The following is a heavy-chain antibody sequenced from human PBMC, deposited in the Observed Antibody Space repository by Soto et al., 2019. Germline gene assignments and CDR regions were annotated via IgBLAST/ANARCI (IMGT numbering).Heavy chain of an antibody. CDR2: IYSTGST. CDR3: GRHHVVGDAFDI. D-gene: IGHD1-26*01. CDR1: GGSISSTSYY. V-gene: IGHV4-39*01. J-gene: IGHJ3*02. Sequence: QLQLQESGPGLVKPSETLSLTCTVSGGSISSTSYYWGWIRQPPGKGLEWIGSIYSTGSTYYNPSLKSRVTISVDMSKNRFSLRLTSVTAADTAVYYCGRHHVVGDAFDIWGQGTMVTVSS.